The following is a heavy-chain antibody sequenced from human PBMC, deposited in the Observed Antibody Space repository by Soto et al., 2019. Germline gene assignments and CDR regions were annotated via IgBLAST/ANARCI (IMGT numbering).Heavy chain of an antibody. V-gene: IGHV3-15*07. J-gene: IGHJ4*02. CDR1: GFTFSNAW. Sequence: EVQLVESGGGLVKPGGSLRLSCAASGFTFSNAWMNWVRQAPGKGLEWVGRIKSKTDGGTTDYAAPVKGRFTISRDDSKNTRDLQMNSLKTEDTAVYYCTTAHQWELPPEYSFDYWGQGTLVTVSS. CDR3: TTAHQWELPPEYSFDY. CDR2: IKSKTDGGTT. D-gene: IGHD1-26*01.